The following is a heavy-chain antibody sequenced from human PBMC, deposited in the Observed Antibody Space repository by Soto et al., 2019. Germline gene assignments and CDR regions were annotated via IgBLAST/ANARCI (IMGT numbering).Heavy chain of an antibody. CDR2: MNPNSGNT. V-gene: IGHV1-8*01. J-gene: IGHJ4*02. Sequence: QVQLVQSGAEVRKPGASVKVSCKVSGYTFTNYDINWVRQATGQGLEWMGWMNPNSGNTGYSLRFQGRVTMTRDMSGDTAYMELSGLRAEDQAVYYWASRSLGGGGLDSWGQGTLVIVSS. CDR3: ASRSLGGGGLDS. D-gene: IGHD3-16*01. CDR1: GYTFTNYD.